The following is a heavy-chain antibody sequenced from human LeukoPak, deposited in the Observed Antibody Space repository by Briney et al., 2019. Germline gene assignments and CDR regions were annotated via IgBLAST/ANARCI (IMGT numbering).Heavy chain of an antibody. D-gene: IGHD1-26*01. CDR3: ARVQYSGSYHYFDY. J-gene: IGHJ4*02. CDR2: ISSSGSTI. Sequence: GGSLKLSCAASGFTFSGSAMHWVRQAPGKGLEWVSYISSSGSTIYYADSVKGRFTISRDNAKNSLYLQMNSLRAEDTAVYYCARVQYSGSYHYFDYWGQGTLVTVSS. CDR1: GFTFSGSA. V-gene: IGHV3-48*03.